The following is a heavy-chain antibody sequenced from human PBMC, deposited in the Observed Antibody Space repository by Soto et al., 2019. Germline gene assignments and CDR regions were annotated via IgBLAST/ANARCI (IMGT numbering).Heavy chain of an antibody. V-gene: IGHV4-59*01. CDR2: IYDSGST. CDR1: YGSISSYF. Sequence: SETLSLTCTVSYGSISSYFWSWIRQPPGKGLEWIGYIYDSGSTNYNPSLKSRATISVDTSKNQFSLRLSSVTAADTAVYYCARTNSGYDRWFDPWGQGTLVTVSS. D-gene: IGHD5-12*01. CDR3: ARTNSGYDRWFDP. J-gene: IGHJ5*02.